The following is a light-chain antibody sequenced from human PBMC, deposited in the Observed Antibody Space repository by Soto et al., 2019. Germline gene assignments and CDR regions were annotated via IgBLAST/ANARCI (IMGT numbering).Light chain of an antibody. CDR3: QQYNSYSPYT. J-gene: IGKJ2*01. CDR2: KAS. V-gene: IGKV1-5*03. Sequence: DIQMTQSPSTLSASVGDRVTITCRASQSVSSWLAWYQQKPGKAPKLLIYKASSLETGVPSRFSGSGSGTEFTLTISNLPPDDLATYYCQQYNSYSPYTFGQGTRLEIK. CDR1: QSVSSW.